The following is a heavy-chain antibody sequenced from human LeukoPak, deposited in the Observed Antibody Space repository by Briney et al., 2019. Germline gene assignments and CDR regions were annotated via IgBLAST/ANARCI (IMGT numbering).Heavy chain of an antibody. CDR1: GFTFSYYG. CDR2: ISGSGGST. Sequence: GGSLRLSCAGSGFTFSYYGMSWVRQAPGKGLEWVSAISGSGGSTYYADSVKGRFTISRDNAKNSLYLQMNSLRAEDTAVYYCAELGITMIGGVWGKGTTVTISS. V-gene: IGHV3-23*01. D-gene: IGHD3-10*02. CDR3: AELGITMIGGV. J-gene: IGHJ6*04.